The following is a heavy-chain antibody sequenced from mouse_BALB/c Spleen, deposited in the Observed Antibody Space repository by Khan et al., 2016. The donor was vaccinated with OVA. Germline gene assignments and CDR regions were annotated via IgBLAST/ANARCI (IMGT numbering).Heavy chain of an antibody. CDR2: INPNNGYT. V-gene: IGHV1-18*01. J-gene: IGHJ3*01. CDR1: GYTFTDYN. D-gene: IGHD1-1*01. Sequence: VQLQQSGPELVKPGASVKIPCKASGYTFTDYNMDWVKQSHGKSLEWIGDINPNNGYTVYNQKFKGKATLTVDKSSSTAYMEIRSLTSEDTAVYYCARGVYGSRRAWFAYWGQGTLVTVSA. CDR3: ARGVYGSRRAWFAY.